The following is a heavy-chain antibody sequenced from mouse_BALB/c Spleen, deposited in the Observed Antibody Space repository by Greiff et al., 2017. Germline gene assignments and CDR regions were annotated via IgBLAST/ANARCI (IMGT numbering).Heavy chain of an antibody. D-gene: IGHD4-1*01. V-gene: IGHV1-87*01. CDR2: IYPGDGDT. J-gene: IGHJ4*01. CDR3: AREGTGTLMDY. Sequence: VQLVESGAELARPGASVKLSCKASGYTFTSYWMQWVKQRPGQGLEWIGAIYPGDGDTRYTQKFKGKATLTADKSSSTAYMQLSSLASEDSAVYYCAREGTGTLMDYWGQGTSVTVSS. CDR1: GYTFTSYW.